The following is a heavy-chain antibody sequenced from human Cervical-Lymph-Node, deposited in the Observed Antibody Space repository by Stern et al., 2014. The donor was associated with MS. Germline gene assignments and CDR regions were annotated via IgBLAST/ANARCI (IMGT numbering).Heavy chain of an antibody. V-gene: IGHV1-2*02. J-gene: IGHJ5*02. D-gene: IGHD2-15*01. CDR2: INPNSGDT. CDR3: AKDKCSGGSCYWFDP. Sequence: VQLEESGAEVKKPGASVKVSCKASGYSFNGFYMHWVRQAPGQGLEWMGWINPNSGDTNYAQKFQGRVTMTRDTSITTAYMELSRLRSDDTAVYYCAKDKCSGGSCYWFDPWGQGTLVTVSS. CDR1: GYSFNGFY.